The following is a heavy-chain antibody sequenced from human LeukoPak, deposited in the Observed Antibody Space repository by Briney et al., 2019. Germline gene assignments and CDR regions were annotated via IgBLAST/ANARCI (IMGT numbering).Heavy chain of an antibody. CDR3: ASTQKSSSLYYYYGMDV. D-gene: IGHD6-19*01. CDR2: INPNSGGT. J-gene: IGHJ6*02. CDR1: GYTFTGYY. Sequence: ASVNVSCKASGYTFTGYYMHWVRQAPGQGLEWMGWINPNSGGTNYAQKFQGRVTMTRDTSISTAYMELSRLRSDDTAVYYCASTQKSSSLYYYYGMDVWGQGTTVTVSS. V-gene: IGHV1-2*02.